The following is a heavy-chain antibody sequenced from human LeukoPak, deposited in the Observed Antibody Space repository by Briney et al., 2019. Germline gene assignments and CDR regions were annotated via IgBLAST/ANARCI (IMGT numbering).Heavy chain of an antibody. CDR2: INHSGST. CDR1: GGSFSGYY. Sequence: PSETLSLTCAVYGGSFSGYYWSWIRQPPGKGLEWIGEINHSGSTNCNPSLKSRVTISVDTSKNQISLKLSSVTAADTAVYYCARGGGGYYEDAWGKGTTVTISS. V-gene: IGHV4-34*01. D-gene: IGHD3-22*01. CDR3: ARGGGGYYEDA. J-gene: IGHJ6*04.